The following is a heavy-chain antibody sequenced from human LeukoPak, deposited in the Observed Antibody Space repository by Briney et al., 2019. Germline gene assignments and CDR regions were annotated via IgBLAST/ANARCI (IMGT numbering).Heavy chain of an antibody. CDR2: INTNTGNP. CDR3: ARAVHQTYYYDSSRIDP. Sequence: ASVKVSCKASGYTFTSYYMHWVRQAPGQGLEWMGWINTNTGNPTYAQGFTGRFVFSLDTSVSTAYLQVSSLKAEDTAVYYCARAVHQTYYYDSSRIDPWGQGTLVTVSS. D-gene: IGHD3-22*01. CDR1: GYTFTSYY. J-gene: IGHJ5*02. V-gene: IGHV7-4-1*02.